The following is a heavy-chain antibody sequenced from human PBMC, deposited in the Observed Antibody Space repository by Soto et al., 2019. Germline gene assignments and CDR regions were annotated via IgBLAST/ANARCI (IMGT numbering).Heavy chain of an antibody. CDR3: ARVRDWYDP. D-gene: IGHD3-3*01. Sequence: SETLSLTCAVYGGSFSGYYWNWIRQPPGKGLEWIGEIDHSGYTNYNPSLKSRVTISVDTSKNQFSLRLTSVTAADTAVYYCARVRDWYDPWGQGTMVTVSS. CDR2: IDHSGYT. CDR1: GGSFSGYY. J-gene: IGHJ5*02. V-gene: IGHV4-34*01.